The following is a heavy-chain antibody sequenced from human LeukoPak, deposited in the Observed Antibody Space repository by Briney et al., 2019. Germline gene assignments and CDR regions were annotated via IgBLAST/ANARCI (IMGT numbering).Heavy chain of an antibody. Sequence: SVKVSCKASGGTFNSYALSWVRQAPGQGLEWMGRILPVIGMTNYAQKFQGRVTITADRSTNTGYMELSSLTSEDTAVYYCAINPGTYKTGYFFDYWGQGTLVTVSS. CDR1: GGTFNSYA. D-gene: IGHD3-10*01. J-gene: IGHJ4*02. CDR2: ILPVIGMT. V-gene: IGHV1-69*04. CDR3: AINPGTYKTGYFFDY.